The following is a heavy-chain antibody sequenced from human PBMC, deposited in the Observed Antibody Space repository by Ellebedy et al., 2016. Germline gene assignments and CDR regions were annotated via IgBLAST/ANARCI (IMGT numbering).Heavy chain of an antibody. D-gene: IGHD3-22*01. CDR2: IYYSGST. CDR3: ARHRPDYYDSSGYDAFDI. CDR1: GDSISSYY. V-gene: IGHV4-59*08. Sequence: SETLSLTXTVSGDSISSYYWSWIRQPPGKGLEWIGYIYYSGSTNYNPSLKSRVTISVDTSKNQFSLKLSSVTAADTAVYYCARHRPDYYDSSGYDAFDIWGQGTMVTVSS. J-gene: IGHJ3*02.